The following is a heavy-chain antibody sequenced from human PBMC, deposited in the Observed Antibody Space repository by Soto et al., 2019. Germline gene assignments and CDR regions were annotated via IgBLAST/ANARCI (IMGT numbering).Heavy chain of an antibody. CDR3: ARHPPEVAADV. Sequence: GESLKISCNGSGYIFTSYWISWVRQMPGKGLEWMGRIDPSDSYTNYSPSFQGHVTISADKSISTAYLQWSSLKASDTAMYYCARHPPEVAADVWGQGTTVTVSS. J-gene: IGHJ6*02. V-gene: IGHV5-10-1*01. CDR2: IDPSDSYT. CDR1: GYIFTSYW. D-gene: IGHD6-13*01.